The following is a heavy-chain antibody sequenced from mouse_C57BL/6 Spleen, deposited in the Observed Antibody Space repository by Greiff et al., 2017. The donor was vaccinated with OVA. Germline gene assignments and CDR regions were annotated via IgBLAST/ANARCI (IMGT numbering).Heavy chain of an antibody. V-gene: IGHV1-15*01. CDR1: GYTFTDYE. Sequence: QVQLQQSGAELVRPGASVTLSCKASGYTFTDYEMHWVKQTPVHGLEWIGAIDPETGGTAYNPKFTGKAILTADKSSSTAYMELRSLTSEDSAVYYSTRSDYGSKAWFAYWGQGTLVTVSA. CDR2: IDPETGGT. CDR3: TRSDYGSKAWFAY. D-gene: IGHD1-1*01. J-gene: IGHJ3*01.